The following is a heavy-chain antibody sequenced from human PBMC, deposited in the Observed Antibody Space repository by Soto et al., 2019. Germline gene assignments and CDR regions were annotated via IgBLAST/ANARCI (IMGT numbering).Heavy chain of an antibody. Sequence: EVQLLESGGGLVQPGGSLRVSCVASGFTFDNYVMTWVRQAPGKGLEWVSAISGNSGFTWYADSVKGRFTLSRDNFKNTLSLEMNNLRAEDTAVYFCAKVDDWNKARCFDRWGQGTLATVSS. V-gene: IGHV3-23*01. D-gene: IGHD1-1*01. CDR3: AKVDDWNKARCFDR. J-gene: IGHJ5*02. CDR2: ISGNSGFT. CDR1: GFTFDNYV.